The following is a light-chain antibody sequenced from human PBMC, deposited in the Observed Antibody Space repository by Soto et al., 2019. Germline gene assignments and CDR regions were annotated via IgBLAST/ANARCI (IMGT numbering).Light chain of an antibody. Sequence: DIQMTQSPSSLSASVGDRVTITCQASQDITNYLNWYQQKPGKAPKFLIYDASNLETGVPSRFSGSGSGTDFTFTISSLQPEDIGTYYCQQYDNLPYTFGPGTKLEIK. V-gene: IGKV1-33*01. CDR3: QQYDNLPYT. J-gene: IGKJ2*01. CDR1: QDITNY. CDR2: DAS.